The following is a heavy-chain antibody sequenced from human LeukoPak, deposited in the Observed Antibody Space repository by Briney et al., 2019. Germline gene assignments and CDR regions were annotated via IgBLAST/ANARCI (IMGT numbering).Heavy chain of an antibody. D-gene: IGHD2-2*01. V-gene: IGHV3-30*19. CDR1: GFTFSSYG. J-gene: IGHJ6*03. Sequence: GGSLRLSCAASGFTFSSYGMHWVRQAPGKGLEWVAVIWYDGSNKYYADSVKGRLTISRDNSKNTLYLQMNSLRAEDTAVYYCARSGYCSSTSCSNYYYCYYMDVWGKGTTVTVSS. CDR2: IWYDGSNK. CDR3: ARSGYCSSTSCSNYYYCYYMDV.